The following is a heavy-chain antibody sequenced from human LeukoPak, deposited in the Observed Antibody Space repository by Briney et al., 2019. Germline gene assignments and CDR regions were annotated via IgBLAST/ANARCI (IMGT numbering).Heavy chain of an antibody. CDR2: ICGSGGST. CDR1: GFTFSSYA. CDR3: ARGRPHGNDY. D-gene: IGHD4-23*01. Sequence: GGSLRLSCAASGFTFSSYAMSWVRQAPGKGLEWVSAICGSGGSTTYADSVKGRFSISRDNAKNTLYLQMNSLRVEDTAVYYCARGRPHGNDYWGQGTLVTVSS. J-gene: IGHJ4*02. V-gene: IGHV3-23*01.